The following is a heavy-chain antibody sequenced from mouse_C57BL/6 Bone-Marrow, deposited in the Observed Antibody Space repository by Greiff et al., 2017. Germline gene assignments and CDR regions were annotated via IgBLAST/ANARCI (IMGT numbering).Heavy chain of an antibody. V-gene: IGHV1-55*01. J-gene: IGHJ1*03. Sequence: QVQLQQSGAELVKPGASVKMSCKASGYTFTSYWITWVKQRPGQGLEWIGDIYPGSGSTNYNEKFKSKATLTVDTPSSTAYMQLSSLTSEDSAVYYCARPYYSNYWYFDVWGTGTTVTVSS. CDR3: ARPYYSNYWYFDV. CDR2: IYPGSGST. CDR1: GYTFTSYW. D-gene: IGHD2-5*01.